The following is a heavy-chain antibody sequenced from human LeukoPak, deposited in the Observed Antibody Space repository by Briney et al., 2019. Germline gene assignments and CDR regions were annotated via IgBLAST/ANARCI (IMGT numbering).Heavy chain of an antibody. J-gene: IGHJ6*02. CDR1: GFTFSSYA. CDR2: ISGSGGSI. D-gene: IGHD6-13*01. V-gene: IGHV3-23*01. CDR3: AKRDVSSSPQLFDYYGMDV. Sequence: PGGSLRLSCAASGFTFSSYAMSWVRQAPGKGLEWVSAISGSGGSIYYADSVKGRFTISRDNSKNTLYLQMNSLRAEDTAVYYCAKRDVSSSPQLFDYYGMDVWGQGTTVTVSS.